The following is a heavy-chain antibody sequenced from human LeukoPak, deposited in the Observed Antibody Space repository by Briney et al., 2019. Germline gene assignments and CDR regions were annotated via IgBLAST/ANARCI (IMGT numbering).Heavy chain of an antibody. CDR2: ISSSSSYI. Sequence: GGSLRLSCAASGFTFSSYSMNWVRQAPGKGLEWVSSISSSSSYIYYADSVKGRFTISRDNSKNMLYLQINSLRAEDTAVYYCARDRNYFEALHRSYWGQGTLVTVSS. V-gene: IGHV3-21*04. D-gene: IGHD3-10*01. CDR1: GFTFSSYS. J-gene: IGHJ4*02. CDR3: ARDRNYFEALHRSY.